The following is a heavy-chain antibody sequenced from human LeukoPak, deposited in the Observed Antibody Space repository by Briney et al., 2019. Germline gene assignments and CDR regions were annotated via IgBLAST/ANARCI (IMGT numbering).Heavy chain of an antibody. D-gene: IGHD2-21*02. CDR3: ARVAYCGGDCYYGFDY. CDR1: GYTFTSYG. J-gene: IGHJ4*02. V-gene: IGHV1-18*01. Sequence: GASVKVSCKASGYTFTSYGISWVRQAPGQGLEWMGWISAYNGNTNYAQKLQGRVTMTTDTSTSTAYMELRSLRSDDTAVYYCARVAYCGGDCYYGFDYWGQGTLVTVSS. CDR2: ISAYNGNT.